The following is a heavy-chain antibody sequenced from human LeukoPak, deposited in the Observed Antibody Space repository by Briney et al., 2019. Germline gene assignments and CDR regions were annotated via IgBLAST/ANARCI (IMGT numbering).Heavy chain of an antibody. V-gene: IGHV4-59*01. CDR1: GGSISSYY. J-gene: IGHJ4*02. CDR2: IYYSGST. D-gene: IGHD4-23*01. Sequence: SETLSLTCTVSGGSISSYYWSWIRQPPGKGLEWIGYIYYSGSTNYNPSLKSRVTISVDMSKNQLSLNLSTVTAADTAVYYCARATVVTPFDYWGQGTLVTVSS. CDR3: ARATVVTPFDY.